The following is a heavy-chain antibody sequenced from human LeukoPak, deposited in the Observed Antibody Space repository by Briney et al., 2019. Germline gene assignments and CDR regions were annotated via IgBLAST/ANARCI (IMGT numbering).Heavy chain of an antibody. CDR2: INPNSGST. D-gene: IGHD3-10*01. J-gene: IGHJ5*02. Sequence: GASVKVSCKASGCTFTGYYMHWVRQAPGQGLEWMGWINPNSGSTNYAKKFQGRVTMTSDTSISTAYMEQRRLRSDDTAVYYCARIRITMVRGVAGFDPWGQGTLVTVSS. CDR1: GCTFTGYY. V-gene: IGHV1-2*02. CDR3: ARIRITMVRGVAGFDP.